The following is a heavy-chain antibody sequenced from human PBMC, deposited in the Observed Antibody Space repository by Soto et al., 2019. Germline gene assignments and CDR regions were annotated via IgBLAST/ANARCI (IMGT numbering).Heavy chain of an antibody. CDR2: IVVGSGNT. CDR1: GFTFTSSA. D-gene: IGHD3-10*01. J-gene: IGHJ6*02. V-gene: IGHV1-58*01. Sequence: SVKVSCKASGFTFTSSAVQWVRQARGQRLEWIGWIVVGSGNTNYAQKFQERVTITRDMSTSTAYMELSSLRSEDTAVYYCAADPADIAYGSGSYYYYGMDVWGQGTTVTVSS. CDR3: AADPADIAYGSGSYYYYGMDV.